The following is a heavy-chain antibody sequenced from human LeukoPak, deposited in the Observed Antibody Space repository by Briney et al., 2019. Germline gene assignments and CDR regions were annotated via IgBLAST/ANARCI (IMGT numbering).Heavy chain of an antibody. CDR2: INPNSGGR. Sequence: ASVKVSCKASGYTFTGYYMHWVRQAPGQGLGWMGWINPNSGGRNYAQKFQGRVTMTRDTSISTAYMELSRLRSDDTAVYYCARIASSGWSAYWGQGTLVTVSS. V-gene: IGHV1-2*02. CDR3: ARIASSGWSAY. CDR1: GYTFTGYY. J-gene: IGHJ4*02. D-gene: IGHD6-19*01.